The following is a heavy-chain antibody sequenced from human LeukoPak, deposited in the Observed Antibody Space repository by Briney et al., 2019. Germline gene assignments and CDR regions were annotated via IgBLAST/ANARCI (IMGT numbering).Heavy chain of an antibody. V-gene: IGHV3-30*18. J-gene: IGHJ6*02. CDR3: TKSRRGYSTYYYYGMDV. Sequence: GGSLRLSCAASGFTFSSYGMHWVRQAPGKGLEWVAVISYDGSNKYYADSVKGRFTISRDNSKNTLYLQMNSLRAEDTAVYYCTKSRRGYSTYYYYGMDVWGQGTTVTVSS. D-gene: IGHD4-11*01. CDR1: GFTFSSYG. CDR2: ISYDGSNK.